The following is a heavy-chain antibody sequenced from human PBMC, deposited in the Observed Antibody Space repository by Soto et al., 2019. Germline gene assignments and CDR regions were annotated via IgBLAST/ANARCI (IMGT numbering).Heavy chain of an antibody. D-gene: IGHD6-6*01. CDR3: AAAAARLGLFYVGSGTNWFDP. J-gene: IGHJ5*02. V-gene: IGHV3-21*01. CDR2: ISSSSSYT. Sequence: PGGSLRLSCAASGFTFSSYAMSWVRQAPGKGLEWVSYISSSSSYTNYADSVKGRFTISRDNAKNSLYLQMNSLRAEDTAVYYCAAAAARLGLFYVGSGTNWFDPWGQGTLVTVSS. CDR1: GFTFSSYA.